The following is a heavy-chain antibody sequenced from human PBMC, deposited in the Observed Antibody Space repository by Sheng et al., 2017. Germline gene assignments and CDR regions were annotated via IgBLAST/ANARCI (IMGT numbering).Heavy chain of an antibody. V-gene: IGHV4-34*01. J-gene: IGHJ6*02. CDR3: ARRPPAGYYYGMDV. CDR2: INHSGST. Sequence: QVQLQQWGAGLLKPSETLSLTCAVYGGSFSGYYWSWIRQPPGKGLEWIGEINHSGSTNYNPSLKSRVTISVDTSKNQFSLKLSSVTAADTAVYYCARRPPAGYYYGMDVWGQGTTVTVSS. CDR1: GGSFSGYY. D-gene: IGHD3-10*01.